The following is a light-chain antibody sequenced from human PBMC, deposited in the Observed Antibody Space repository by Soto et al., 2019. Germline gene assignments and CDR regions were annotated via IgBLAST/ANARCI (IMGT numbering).Light chain of an antibody. J-gene: IGLJ2*01. CDR3: TSYTGATHVV. CDR1: SNDVGGYDY. Sequence: QSALTQPASVSGSPGQSITISCTGTSNDVGGYDYVSWYQQHSGKVPKLIIYDVIKRPSGVSSRFLGSKSGNTASLTISGLQAEDEAEYYCTSYTGATHVVFGGGTKLTVL. CDR2: DVI. V-gene: IGLV2-14*03.